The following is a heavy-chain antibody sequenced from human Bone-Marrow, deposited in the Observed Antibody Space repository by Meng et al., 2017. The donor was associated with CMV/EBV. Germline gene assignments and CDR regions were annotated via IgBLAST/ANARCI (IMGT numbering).Heavy chain of an antibody. CDR3: AKCSPGYSSSCTSDY. J-gene: IGHJ4*02. D-gene: IGHD6-13*01. CDR2: IRYDGSNK. V-gene: IGHV3-30*02. CDR1: GFTFSSYA. Sequence: GESLKISCAASGFTFSSYAMNWVRQAPGKGLEWVAFIRYDGSNKYYADSGKGRFTISRDNSKNTLYLQMNSLRAAETAVYYCAKCSPGYSSSCTSDYWGQGTLVTVSS.